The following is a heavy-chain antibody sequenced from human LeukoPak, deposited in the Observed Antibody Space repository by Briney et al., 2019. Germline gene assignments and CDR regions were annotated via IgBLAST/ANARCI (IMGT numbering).Heavy chain of an antibody. J-gene: IGHJ4*02. CDR1: GFTFSSYW. Sequence: GSLRLSCAASGFTFSSYWMHWVRQAPGKGLVWVSRINSDGSSTSYADSVKGRFTISRDNAKNTLYLQMNSLRAEDTAVYYCASGYSSGWSRDYWGQGTLVTVSS. D-gene: IGHD6-19*01. V-gene: IGHV3-74*01. CDR2: INSDGSST. CDR3: ASGYSSGWSRDY.